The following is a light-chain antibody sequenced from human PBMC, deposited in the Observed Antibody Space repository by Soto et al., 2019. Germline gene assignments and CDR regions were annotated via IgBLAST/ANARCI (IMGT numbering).Light chain of an antibody. CDR2: HAS. CDR3: QQYGDSLLT. Sequence: ENVLTQSPGTLSLSPGERATLSCRASQSISSSYLAWYQQKPRQTPRLLIYHASNRATGIPDRFSGSGSGTDFTLTISRLEPEDFAVYYCQQYGDSLLTFGGGTKVEIK. V-gene: IGKV3-20*01. CDR1: QSISSSY. J-gene: IGKJ4*01.